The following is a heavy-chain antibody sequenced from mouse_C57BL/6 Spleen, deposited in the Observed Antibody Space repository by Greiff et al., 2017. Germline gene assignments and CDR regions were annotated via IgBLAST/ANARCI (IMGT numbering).Heavy chain of an antibody. CDR2: IDPSDSYT. Sequence: QVQLQQPGAELVMPGASVKLSCKASGYTFTSYWMHWVKQRPGQGLEWIGEIDPSDSYTNSNQKFKGKSTLNVDKSSSTAYMQLSSLTSEDTAVYYCARCRDLYSFDYWGQGTTLTVSS. V-gene: IGHV1-69*01. CDR1: GYTFTSYW. D-gene: IGHD6-1*01. CDR3: ARCRDLYSFDY. J-gene: IGHJ2*01.